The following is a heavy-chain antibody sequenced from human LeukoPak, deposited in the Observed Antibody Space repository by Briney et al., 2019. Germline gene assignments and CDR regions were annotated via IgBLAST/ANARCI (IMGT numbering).Heavy chain of an antibody. CDR3: ARDPFYKSYFFAFDI. V-gene: IGHV4-39*02. D-gene: IGHD1-26*01. J-gene: IGHJ3*02. CDR2: IYYSGST. Sequence: PSETLSLTCTVSGGSISSSSYYWGWIRQPPGKGLEWIGSIYYSGSTYYNPSLKSRVTISVDTSKNQFSLKLSSVTAADTAVYYCARDPFYKSYFFAFDIWGQGTMVTVSS. CDR1: GGSISSSSYY.